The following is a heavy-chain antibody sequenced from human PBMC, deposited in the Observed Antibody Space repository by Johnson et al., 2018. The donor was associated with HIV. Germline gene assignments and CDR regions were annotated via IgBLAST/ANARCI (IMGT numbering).Heavy chain of an antibody. V-gene: IGHV3-7*03. D-gene: IGHD3-10*02. J-gene: IGHJ3*02. Sequence: VQLVESGGGVAQPGRSLRLSCAATGFTLSRYDMHWVRQAPGKGLEWVANIKQDGSEKYYVDSVKGRFTIFRDNAENSLFLQMDSLRAEDTAVYYCARESSDVGDFDIWGHGTMVTVSS. CDR2: IKQDGSEK. CDR3: ARESSDVGDFDI. CDR1: GFTLSRYD.